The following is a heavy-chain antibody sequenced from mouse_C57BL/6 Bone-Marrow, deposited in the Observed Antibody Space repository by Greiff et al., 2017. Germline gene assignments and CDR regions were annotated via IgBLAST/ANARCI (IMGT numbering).Heavy chain of an antibody. V-gene: IGHV5-6*01. CDR3: ARRSYYGSSYVGFAY. D-gene: IGHD1-1*01. CDR1: GFTFSSYG. J-gene: IGHJ3*01. Sequence: EVHLVESGGDLVKPGGSLKLSCAASGFTFSSYGMSWVRQTPDKRLEWVATISSGGSYTYYPDSVKGRFTISRDNAKNTLYLQMSSLKSEDTAMYYCARRSYYGSSYVGFAYWGQGTLVTVSA. CDR2: ISSGGSYT.